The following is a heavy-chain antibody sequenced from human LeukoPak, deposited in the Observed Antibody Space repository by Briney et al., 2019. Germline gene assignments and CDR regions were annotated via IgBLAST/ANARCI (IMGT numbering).Heavy chain of an antibody. CDR1: GGSISSYY. CDR2: IYYSGTT. CDR3: AGLVGRYSSGLYYYYFDY. Sequence: SETLSLTCTVSGGSISSYYWSWIRQPPGKGLEWIGYIYYSGTTHSNPSVKSRVTISIDKSKNQFFLNLSSVTAADTAVSYCAGLVGRYSSGLYYYYFDYWGQGTLVTVSS. J-gene: IGHJ4*02. D-gene: IGHD3-22*01. V-gene: IGHV4-59*12.